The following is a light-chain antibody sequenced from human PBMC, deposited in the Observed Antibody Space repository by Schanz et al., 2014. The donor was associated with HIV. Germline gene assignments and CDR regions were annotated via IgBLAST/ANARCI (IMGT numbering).Light chain of an antibody. V-gene: IGLV2-8*01. J-gene: IGLJ3*02. CDR2: EVI. CDR1: SSDVGGYNH. CDR3: AAWDDSLKGWV. Sequence: QSALTQPPSASGSPGQSVTISCTGTSSDVGGYNHVSWYQQHPGKAPKLMIYEVIKRPSGVPDRFSGSKSGTSASLVISGLQSEDEADYYCAAWDDSLKGWVFGGGTKLTVL.